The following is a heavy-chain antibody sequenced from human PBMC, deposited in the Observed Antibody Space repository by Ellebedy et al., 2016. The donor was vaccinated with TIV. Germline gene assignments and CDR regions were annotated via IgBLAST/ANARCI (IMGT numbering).Heavy chain of an antibody. V-gene: IGHV1-3*04. CDR2: IDTGNGNT. J-gene: IGHJ4*02. CDR3: ATRGNVDVAYGGIDN. Sequence: AASVKVSCKDSGYTFTSYAVHWVRQAPGQGLEWMGWIDTGNGNTKYSVRFQGRVTITRDTSATSAYMELNRLTSEDTAMYYCATRGNVDVAYGGIDNWGQGTLVTVSS. D-gene: IGHD4/OR15-4a*01. CDR1: GYTFTSYA.